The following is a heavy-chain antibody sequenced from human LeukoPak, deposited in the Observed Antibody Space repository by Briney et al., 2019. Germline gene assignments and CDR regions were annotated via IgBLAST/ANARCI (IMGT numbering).Heavy chain of an antibody. D-gene: IGHD3-3*01. CDR3: ASGYYDFWSGYYQPYYYYYMDV. CDR2: ISSSSTYI. CDR1: GFTFSGIS. J-gene: IGHJ6*03. V-gene: IGHV3-21*01. Sequence: GVSLRFSGAGSGFTFSGISMNWVGPGPGNGLEWVSSISSSSTYIYYADSVKGRYTNSRDNAKNSLYLQMNSLRDKDRAVYYCASGYYDFWSGYYQPYYYYYMDVWGKGTTVTVSS.